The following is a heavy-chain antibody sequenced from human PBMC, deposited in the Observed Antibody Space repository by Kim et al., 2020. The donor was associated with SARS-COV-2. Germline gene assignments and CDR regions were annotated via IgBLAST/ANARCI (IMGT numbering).Heavy chain of an antibody. Sequence: SETLSLTCAVYGGSFSGYYWSWIRQPPGKGLEWIGEINHSGSTNYNPSLKSRVTISVDTSKNQFSLKLSSVTAADTAVYYCARGPYSSSWRSLDYWGQGTLVTVSS. D-gene: IGHD6-13*01. CDR1: GGSFSGYY. J-gene: IGHJ4*02. V-gene: IGHV4-34*01. CDR3: ARGPYSSSWRSLDY. CDR2: INHSGST.